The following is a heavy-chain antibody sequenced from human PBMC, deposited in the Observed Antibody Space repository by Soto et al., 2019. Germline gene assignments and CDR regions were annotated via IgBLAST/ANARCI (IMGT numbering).Heavy chain of an antibody. J-gene: IGHJ4*02. CDR3: ARGESSGSYDY. CDR1: GGYISTYY. CDR2: IYYTGRT. V-gene: IGHV4-59*01. Sequence: QVQLQESGPGLVKPSETLSLTCTVSGGYISTYYWSWIRQPPGKGLEWISYIYYTGRTNFNPSLKSRVTTLVDTSKNKFSLNLSSVSAADTAIYYCARGESSGSYDYWGQGALVAVSP. D-gene: IGHD3-22*01.